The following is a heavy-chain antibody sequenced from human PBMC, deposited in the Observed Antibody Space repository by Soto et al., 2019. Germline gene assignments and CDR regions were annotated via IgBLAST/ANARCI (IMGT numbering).Heavy chain of an antibody. J-gene: IGHJ4*02. CDR2: IFYSGTT. CDR3: TALASGHFDS. V-gene: IGHV4-39*01. D-gene: IGHD2-8*02. CDR1: GGSISSPSYN. Sequence: QLRESGPGLLKPSETLSLTCTVSGGSISSPSYNWGWVRQPPGKGPEWIGAIFYSGTTQYNLSRRSRLAMSVDTSKRQVSLPLTSVTAADTAVYYCTALASGHFDSWGQGAQVTVSS.